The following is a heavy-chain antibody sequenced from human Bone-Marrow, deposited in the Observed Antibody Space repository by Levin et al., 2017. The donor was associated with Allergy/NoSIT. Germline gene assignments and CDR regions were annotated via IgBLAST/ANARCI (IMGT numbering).Heavy chain of an antibody. CDR2: IYSGGNR. V-gene: IGHV3-53*01. J-gene: IGHJ1*01. CDR3: AAPPVTSGAYYLSN. D-gene: IGHD1-26*01. Sequence: GGSLRLSCAVSGFTVSGNYMTWVRQAPGKGLECVSVIYSGGNRFYADSVKGRFTISRDNSRNTLYLQLNTLRAEDTAVYYCAAPPVTSGAYYLSNWGRGTLVAVSS. CDR1: GFTVSGNY.